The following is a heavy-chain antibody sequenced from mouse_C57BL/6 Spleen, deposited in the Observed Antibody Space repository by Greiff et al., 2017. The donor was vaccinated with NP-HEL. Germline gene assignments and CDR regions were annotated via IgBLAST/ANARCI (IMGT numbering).Heavy chain of an antibody. CDR3: ATMVTTDPWFAY. CDR1: GYAFSSSW. J-gene: IGHJ3*01. D-gene: IGHD2-2*01. Sequence: VQVVESGPELVKPGASVKISCKASGYAFSSSWMNWVKQRPGKGLEWIGRIYPGDGDTNYNGKFKGKATLTADKSSSTAYMQLSSLTSEDSAVYFCATMVTTDPWFAYWGQGTLVTVSA. V-gene: IGHV1-82*01. CDR2: IYPGDGDT.